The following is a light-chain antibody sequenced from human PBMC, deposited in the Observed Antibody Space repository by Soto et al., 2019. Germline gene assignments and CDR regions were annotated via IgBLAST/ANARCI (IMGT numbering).Light chain of an antibody. V-gene: IGKV1-17*02. CDR3: LQVYSFPRT. CDR1: EYISSY. J-gene: IGKJ1*01. Sequence: DIQMTQSPPSLSASVGDTVTITCRASEYISSYLNWYQSKPGKAPQYLIQAASILQSGVPSRFSGSGSGTEFILTINNLQPEDFASYFCLQVYSFPRTFGLGTKVDIK. CDR2: AAS.